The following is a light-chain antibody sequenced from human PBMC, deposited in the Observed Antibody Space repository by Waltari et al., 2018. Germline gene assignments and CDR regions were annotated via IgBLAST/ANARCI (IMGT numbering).Light chain of an antibody. CDR3: QQYNDWPPR. CDR1: QSVGRK. J-gene: IGKJ1*01. Sequence: EIVMTQSPGTLSVSPGDRATLSCRASQSVGRKLAWYQQTPGQAPRLLISGASTRATGVPAKFSGSGSGTEFTLSISSLQSEDFAVYYCQQYNDWPPRFGQGTKVEVK. CDR2: GAS. V-gene: IGKV3-15*01.